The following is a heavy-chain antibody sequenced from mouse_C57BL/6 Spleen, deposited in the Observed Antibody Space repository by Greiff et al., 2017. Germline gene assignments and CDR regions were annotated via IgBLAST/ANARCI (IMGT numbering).Heavy chain of an antibody. CDR1: GYAFSSSW. CDR2: IYPGDGDT. Sequence: QVQLQQPGAELVKPGASVKLSCKASGYAFSSSWMNWVKQRPGKGLEWIGRIYPGDGDTNYNGKFKGKATLTADKSSSTAYMQLSSLTSEDSAVYFCARRDDGPFDYWGQGTTLTVSS. J-gene: IGHJ2*01. CDR3: ARRDDGPFDY. D-gene: IGHD2-3*01. V-gene: IGHV1-82*01.